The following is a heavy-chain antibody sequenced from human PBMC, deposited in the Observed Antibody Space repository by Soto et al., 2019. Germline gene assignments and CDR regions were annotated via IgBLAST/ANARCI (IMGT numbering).Heavy chain of an antibody. J-gene: IGHJ3*01. D-gene: IGHD6-19*01. CDR1: GYTFTNYA. CDR2: ISPFHGIT. CDR3: ARGYSSGWYGSGFDV. Sequence: ASVEVSCKASGYTFTNYAITSVRQAPKQGLEWMGWISPFHGITHYAQDFQGRVTMTTDTSTSTAYVDLRSLRSDDTAMYYCARGYSSGWYGSGFDVWGQGTMVTVS. V-gene: IGHV1-18*04.